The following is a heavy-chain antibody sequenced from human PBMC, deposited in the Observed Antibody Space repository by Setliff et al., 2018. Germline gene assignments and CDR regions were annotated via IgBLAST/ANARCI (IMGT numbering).Heavy chain of an antibody. Sequence: LETLSLTCAVSGDSISNDYWWSWVRQPPERELEWIGEINQSGTTNYNPPPKGRATISVDNSKNQFSLNLNSVTVADTAVYYCARNPYCSSTSCYGYYFDYWGQGTLVTVSS. J-gene: IGHJ4*02. CDR2: INQSGTT. CDR1: GDSISNDYW. CDR3: ARNPYCSSTSCYGYYFDY. V-gene: IGHV4-4*02. D-gene: IGHD2-2*01.